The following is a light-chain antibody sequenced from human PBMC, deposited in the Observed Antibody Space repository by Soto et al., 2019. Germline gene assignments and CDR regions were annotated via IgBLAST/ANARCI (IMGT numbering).Light chain of an antibody. V-gene: IGKV1-9*01. J-gene: IGKJ5*01. Sequence: IQLTHSPSSLSASVGDIVTITCRASQGISSYLGWYQQKPGKAPKLLIYGASTLQSGVPSRFSGSGSGTDFTLTISSLQPEDFATYYCQQLLSYPITFGQGTRLEIK. CDR3: QQLLSYPIT. CDR2: GAS. CDR1: QGISSY.